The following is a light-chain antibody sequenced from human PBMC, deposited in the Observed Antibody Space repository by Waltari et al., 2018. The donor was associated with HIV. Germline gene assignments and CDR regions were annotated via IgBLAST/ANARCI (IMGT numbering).Light chain of an antibody. J-gene: IGLJ2*01. CDR1: SSNIGAGYD. Sequence: QSVLTQPPSVSGAPGQRVTISCTGSSSNIGAGYDVHWYQQLPGTAPKLLIYGSGSGPSGVPDRFSGSKSGTSASLAITGLQAEDEADYYCQSYDSSLSAYVVFGGGTKLTVL. V-gene: IGLV1-40*01. CDR2: GSG. CDR3: QSYDSSLSAYVV.